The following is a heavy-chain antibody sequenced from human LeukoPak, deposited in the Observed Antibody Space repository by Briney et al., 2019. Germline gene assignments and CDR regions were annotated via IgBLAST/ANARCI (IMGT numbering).Heavy chain of an antibody. CDR3: VKGVGLQTDYYYYMDV. D-gene: IGHD5-18*01. Sequence: GGSLRLSCAASGLTFDDHAMHWVRQAPGKGLEWVSSITWNSGSIGYADSVKGRFTISRDNAKNSLYLQMSSLRPEDTALYYCVKGVGLQTDYYYYMDVWGKGTTVTVSS. V-gene: IGHV3-9*01. J-gene: IGHJ6*03. CDR2: ITWNSGSI. CDR1: GLTFDDHA.